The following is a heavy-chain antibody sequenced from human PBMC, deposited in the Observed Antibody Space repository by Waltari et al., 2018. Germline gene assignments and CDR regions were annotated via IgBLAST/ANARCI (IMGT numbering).Heavy chain of an antibody. V-gene: IGHV1-8*01. Sequence: QVQLVQSGAEVKQPGASVKVPCKASGYTFTSYATNGVRQATGQGLEWMGWMNPNSGNTGYAQKFQGRVTMTRNTSISTAYMELSSLRSEDTAVYYCARGKSLRTDYWGQGTLVTVSS. J-gene: IGHJ4*02. CDR1: GYTFTSYA. CDR2: MNPNSGNT. CDR3: ARGKSLRTDY.